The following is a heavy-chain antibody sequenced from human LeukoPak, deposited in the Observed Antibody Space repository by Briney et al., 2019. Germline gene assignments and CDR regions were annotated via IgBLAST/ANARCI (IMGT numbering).Heavy chain of an antibody. CDR1: GFTFSSYG. CDR2: ISYDGSNK. V-gene: IGHV3-30*18. Sequence: PGGSLRLSCAASGFTFSSYGMHWVRQAPGKGLEWVAVISYDGSNKYYADSVKGRFTISRDNSKNTLYLQMNSLRAEDTAVYYCAKDIWFGDFVYYFDYWGQGTLVTVSS. CDR3: AKDIWFGDFVYYFDY. D-gene: IGHD3-10*01. J-gene: IGHJ4*02.